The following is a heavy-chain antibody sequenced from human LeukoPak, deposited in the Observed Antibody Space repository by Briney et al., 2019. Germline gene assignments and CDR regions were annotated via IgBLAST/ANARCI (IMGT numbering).Heavy chain of an antibody. D-gene: IGHD3-10*01. V-gene: IGHV3-23*01. Sequence: GGSLRLSCAASGFTFSSYAMSWVRQAPGKGLEWVSAISGSGGSTYYADSVKGRFTISRDNSKNTLYLQMNSLRAEDTAVYYCAKDRSYYGSGSYKFDYWGQGTLVTVSS. J-gene: IGHJ4*02. CDR3: AKDRSYYGSGSYKFDY. CDR2: ISGSGGST. CDR1: GFTFSSYA.